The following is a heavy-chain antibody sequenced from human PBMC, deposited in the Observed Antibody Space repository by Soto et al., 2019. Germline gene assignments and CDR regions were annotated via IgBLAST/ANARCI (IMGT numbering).Heavy chain of an antibody. V-gene: IGHV1-69*06. Sequence: QVQLVQSGAEVKKPGSSVKVSCKASGGTFSTNPISWVRQAPGQGLEWMGGTGSGTGPGNHAQKFQGRLTITVDKSKSKVYMELRRISSEDTAVYYCARRDSGGFYRYFDSWGQGTLVTVSS. J-gene: IGHJ4*02. CDR3: ARRDSGGFYRYFDS. D-gene: IGHD2-15*01. CDR2: TGSGTGPG. CDR1: GGTFSTNP.